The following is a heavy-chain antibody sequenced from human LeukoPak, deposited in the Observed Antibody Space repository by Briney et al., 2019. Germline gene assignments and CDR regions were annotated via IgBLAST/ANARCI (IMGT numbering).Heavy chain of an antibody. CDR3: ARWVYYGSGTLRVAAFDI. J-gene: IGHJ3*02. CDR1: GDSVSSNSAA. D-gene: IGHD3-10*01. CDR2: TYYRSKWYN. V-gene: IGHV6-1*01. Sequence: SQTLSLTCAISGDSVSSNSAAWNWIRQSPSRGLEWLGSTYYRSKWYNDYAVSVKSRITINPDTSKNQFSLKLSSVTAADTAVYYCARWVYYGSGTLRVAAFDIWGQGTMVTVSS.